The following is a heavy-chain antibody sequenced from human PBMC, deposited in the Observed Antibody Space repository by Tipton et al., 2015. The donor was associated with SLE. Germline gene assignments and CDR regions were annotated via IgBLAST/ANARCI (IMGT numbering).Heavy chain of an antibody. CDR1: GGSISSSSYY. Sequence: TLSLTCTVSGGSISSSSYYWGWIRQPPGKGLEWIGSIYYSGSTYYNPSLKSRVTISVDASKNQFSLKLSSVTAADTAVYYCARDPHMVQGSNAFDIWGQGTMVTVSS. CDR3: ARDPHMVQGSNAFDI. V-gene: IGHV4-39*07. D-gene: IGHD3-10*01. J-gene: IGHJ3*02. CDR2: IYYSGST.